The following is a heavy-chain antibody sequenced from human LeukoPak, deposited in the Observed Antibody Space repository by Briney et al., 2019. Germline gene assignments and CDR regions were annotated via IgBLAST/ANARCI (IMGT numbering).Heavy chain of an antibody. J-gene: IGHJ4*02. CDR3: AREARGRYYDSSGYFDY. V-gene: IGHV1-2*02. CDR2: INPNSGGT. Sequence: ASVKVSCKASGYTFTGYYMHWVRQAPGQGLEWMGWINPNSGGTNYAQKFQGRVAMTRDTSISTAYMELSRLRSDDKAVYYCAREARGRYYDSSGYFDYWGQGTLVTVSS. CDR1: GYTFTGYY. D-gene: IGHD3-22*01.